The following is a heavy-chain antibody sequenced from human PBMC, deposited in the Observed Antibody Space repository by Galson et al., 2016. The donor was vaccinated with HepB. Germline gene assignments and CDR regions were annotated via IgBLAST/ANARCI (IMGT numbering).Heavy chain of an antibody. Sequence: SLRLSCAASGFSFSNSGMSWVRQALGKVLEWVANIKQDGSEKYYVDSVKGRFTISRDNAKNSLYLQMNSLRAEDTAVYYCARHHGSGSYWDYFDYWGQGTLVTVSS. CDR3: ARHHGSGSYWDYFDY. D-gene: IGHD3-10*01. J-gene: IGHJ4*02. CDR1: GFSFSNSG. V-gene: IGHV3-7*03. CDR2: IKQDGSEK.